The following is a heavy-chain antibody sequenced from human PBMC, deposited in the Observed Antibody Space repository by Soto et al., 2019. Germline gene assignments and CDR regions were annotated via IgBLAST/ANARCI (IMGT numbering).Heavy chain of an antibody. Sequence: ASVKVSCKASGYTFTSYAMHWVRQAPGQGLEWMGIINPSGGSTSYAQKFQGRVTMTRDTSTSTVYMELSSLRSEDTAVYYCARSSTPTRSAGYWGQGTLVTVSS. CDR1: GYTFTSYA. J-gene: IGHJ4*02. V-gene: IGHV1-46*03. D-gene: IGHD2-2*01. CDR3: ARSSTPTRSAGY. CDR2: INPSGGST.